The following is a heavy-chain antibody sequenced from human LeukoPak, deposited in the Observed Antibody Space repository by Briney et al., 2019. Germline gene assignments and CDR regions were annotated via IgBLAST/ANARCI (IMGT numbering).Heavy chain of an antibody. CDR2: IYYTGTT. D-gene: IGHD6-19*01. V-gene: IGHV4-39*01. Sequence: PSETLSLTCTVSGGSISSSSYHWGWIRQPPGKGLEWIGSIYYTGTTYYNPSLKSRVTISVDTSKNQFSLKVSSLTAADTAVYYCATTCDYTRGGYDYWGQGTRVIVS. J-gene: IGHJ4*02. CDR3: ATTCDYTRGGYDY. CDR1: GGSISSSSYH.